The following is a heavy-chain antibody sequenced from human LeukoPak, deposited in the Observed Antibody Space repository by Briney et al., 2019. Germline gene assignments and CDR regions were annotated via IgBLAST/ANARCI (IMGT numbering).Heavy chain of an antibody. D-gene: IGHD3-3*01. V-gene: IGHV1-18*01. CDR2: ISAYNGNI. CDR3: ASMSGYYPSYYFDY. Sequence: GASVTASCKASGYTFISYGITWVRQAPGQGLEWLGWISAYNGNIDYAQKLQGRVTLTTDTSTSTAYMEVRSLRSDDTAVYYCASMSGYYPSYYFDYWGQGTLVTVSS. J-gene: IGHJ4*02. CDR1: GYTFISYG.